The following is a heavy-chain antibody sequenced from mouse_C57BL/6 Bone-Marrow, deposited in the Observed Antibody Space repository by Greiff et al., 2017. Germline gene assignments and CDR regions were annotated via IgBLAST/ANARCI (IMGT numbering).Heavy chain of an antibody. CDR2: INPSNGGT. J-gene: IGHJ2*01. CDR3: ARWKTAQATKTSYHFDY. D-gene: IGHD3-2*02. Sequence: QVQLQQPGTELVKPGASVKLSCKASGYTFTSYWLHWVKQRPGQGLEWIGNINPSNGGTTYNEKFQRKATLTVDQSSSTAYMQLSSLTSEDSAVYYCARWKTAQATKTSYHFDYWCQGTTLTVSS. V-gene: IGHV1-53*01. CDR1: GYTFTSYW.